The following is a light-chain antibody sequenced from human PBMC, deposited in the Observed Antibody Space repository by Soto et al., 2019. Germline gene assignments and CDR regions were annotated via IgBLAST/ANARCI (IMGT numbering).Light chain of an antibody. V-gene: IGKV2-30*02. CDR2: EVS. J-gene: IGKJ1*01. Sequence: DVVMTQSPLSLPVTLGQPASISCTSSQSLIHSDGSTYLSWFQQRPGQSPRRLIYEVSDRDSGVPDRFSGSGSVTDFTLKISRVEAEDFGVYYCGQGTHGPWTFGQGTEVEIK. CDR1: QSLIHSDGSTY. CDR3: GQGTHGPWT.